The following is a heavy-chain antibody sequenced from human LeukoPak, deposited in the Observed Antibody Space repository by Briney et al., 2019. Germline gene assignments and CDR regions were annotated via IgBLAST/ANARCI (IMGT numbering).Heavy chain of an antibody. CDR3: ARDRSVGGSYY. CDR2: IIPIFGTA. CDR1: GGTFSSLA. D-gene: IGHD2-15*01. Sequence: GSSVKVSCKASGGTFSSLAINWVRQAPGQGLEWMGRIIPIFGTANYAQKFQGRVTITADESTSTAYMELSSLTSEDTAVYYCARDRSVGGSYYWGQGTLVTVSS. V-gene: IGHV1-69*15. J-gene: IGHJ4*02.